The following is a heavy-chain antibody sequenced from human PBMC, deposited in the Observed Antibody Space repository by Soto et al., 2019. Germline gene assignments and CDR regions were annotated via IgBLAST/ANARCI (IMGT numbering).Heavy chain of an antibody. CDR3: ARDAYSGYDGNWFDP. J-gene: IGHJ5*02. D-gene: IGHD5-12*01. Sequence: QVPLVQSGAEVKKPGASVKVSCKASGYTFTSYGISWVRQAPGQGLEWMGWISAYNGNTNYAQKLQGRVTMTTDTSTSTAYMELRSVRSDDTAVYYCARDAYSGYDGNWFDPWGQGTLVTVSS. CDR1: GYTFTSYG. V-gene: IGHV1-18*01. CDR2: ISAYNGNT.